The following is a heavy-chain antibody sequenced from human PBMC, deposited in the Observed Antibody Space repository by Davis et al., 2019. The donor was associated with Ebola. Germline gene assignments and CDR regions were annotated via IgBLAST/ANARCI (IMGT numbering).Heavy chain of an antibody. J-gene: IGHJ6*02. V-gene: IGHV3-23*01. CDR3: AEGYSYYYYYGMDV. Sequence: GESLKISCAASGFTFSSYVMSWVRQAPGKGLEWVSAISGSGGSTYYADSVKGRFTISRDNSKNTLYLQMNSLRAEDTAVYYCAEGYSYYYYYGMDVWGQGTTVTVSS. CDR1: GFTFSSYV. D-gene: IGHD5-18*01. CDR2: ISGSGGST.